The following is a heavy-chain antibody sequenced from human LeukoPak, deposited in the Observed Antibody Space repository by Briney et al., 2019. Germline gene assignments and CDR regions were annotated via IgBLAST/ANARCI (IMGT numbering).Heavy chain of an antibody. CDR3: TKYGASGSYFDY. CDR2: ISGSSGTT. J-gene: IGHJ4*02. D-gene: IGHD3-10*01. V-gene: IGHV3-23*01. CDR1: GFTFSSYA. Sequence: GGSLRLSCAASGFTFSSYAMGWVRQAPGQGLEWVSSISGSSGTTFYADSVKGRFTISRDISKNTLYLQMNSLRAEDTAVYYCTKYGASGSYFDYWGQGTLVTVSS.